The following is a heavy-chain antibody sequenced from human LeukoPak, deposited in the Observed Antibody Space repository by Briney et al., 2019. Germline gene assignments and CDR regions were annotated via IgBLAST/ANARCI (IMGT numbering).Heavy chain of an antibody. V-gene: IGHV3-23*01. CDR2: INYGDGAT. Sequence: GGSLRLSCETSDFAFSNYAMSWVRQAPGRGLEWVSGINYGDGATYYADSVKGRFTISRDNSKNTLYLQMNSLRAEDTAVYYCAKDRNMIVRFLERRKSYGMDVWGQGTTVTVSS. CDR1: DFAFSNYA. J-gene: IGHJ6*02. CDR3: AKDRNMIVRFLERRKSYGMDV. D-gene: IGHD3-3*01.